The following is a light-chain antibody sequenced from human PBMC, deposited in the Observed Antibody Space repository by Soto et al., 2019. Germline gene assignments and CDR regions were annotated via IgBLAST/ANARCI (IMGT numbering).Light chain of an antibody. J-gene: IGKJ2*01. CDR2: AAS. CDR1: QGISNY. CDR3: QHLNSYPYT. Sequence: DIQLTQSPSFLSASVGDRVTITCRASQGISNYLAWYQQKPGTAPKVLIYAASTLQSGVPSRFSGSRSGTEFTLSISSLQPEDFATYYCQHLNSYPYTFGQGTKLEIK. V-gene: IGKV1-9*01.